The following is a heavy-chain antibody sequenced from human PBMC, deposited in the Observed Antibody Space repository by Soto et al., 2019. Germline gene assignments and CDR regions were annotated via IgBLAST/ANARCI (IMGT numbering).Heavy chain of an antibody. CDR2: INHSGST. D-gene: IGHD3-3*01. V-gene: IGHV4-34*01. CDR3: ARVSVILGYDFWSWYTRWVEH. Sequence: PSETLSLTCGVYGGSLSSHYWSWIRQSPGRGLEWIGEINHSGSTNYNESLKSRLTISVDTSKNQFALKLSSVTAADTATYYRARVSVILGYDFWSWYTRWVEHGGQGTQVT. CDR1: GGSLSSHY. J-gene: IGHJ4*02.